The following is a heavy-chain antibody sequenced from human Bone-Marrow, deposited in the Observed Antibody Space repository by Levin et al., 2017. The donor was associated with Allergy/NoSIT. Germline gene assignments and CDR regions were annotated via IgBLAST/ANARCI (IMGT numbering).Heavy chain of an antibody. CDR3: ARDVGPSGYDAFDI. D-gene: IGHD5-12*01. V-gene: IGHV3-7*04. CDR2: IKQDGSEK. CDR1: GFTLRTYW. J-gene: IGHJ3*02. Sequence: GGSLRLSCVASGFTLRTYWMTWVSQAPGKGLEWVANIKQDGSEKNYVDSVKGRFTISRDNAENSVYLQMNSLRREDSAVYYCARDVGPSGYDAFDIWGQGTKVTVSS.